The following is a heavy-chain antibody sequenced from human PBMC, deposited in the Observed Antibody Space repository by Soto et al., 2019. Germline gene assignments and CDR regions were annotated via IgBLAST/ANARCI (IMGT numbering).Heavy chain of an antibody. V-gene: IGHV3-23*01. J-gene: IGHJ4*02. CDR2: IINTGDSR. D-gene: IGHD2-21*01. CDR3: AKGRTIVVVNTSLES. CDR1: VCTFNNYA. Sequence: VGSLRLSCASSVCTFNNYAMAWVRHSPGKGLEWVSSIINTGDSRYYADSVKGRFTISRDNSKNTPYLQMNSLSADDTAVYYCAKGRTIVVVNTSLESWGQGTLVIVSS.